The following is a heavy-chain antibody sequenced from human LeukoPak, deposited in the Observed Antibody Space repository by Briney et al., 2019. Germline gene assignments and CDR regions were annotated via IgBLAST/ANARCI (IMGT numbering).Heavy chain of an antibody. Sequence: SETLSLTCTVSGGSISSYYWSWIRQPPGKGLEWIGYIYYSGSTNCNPSLKSRVTISVDTSKNQFSLKLSSVTAADTAVYYCARDRYGDYGDGFDYWGQGTLVTVSS. CDR2: IYYSGST. V-gene: IGHV4-59*01. D-gene: IGHD4-17*01. CDR1: GGSISSYY. CDR3: ARDRYGDYGDGFDY. J-gene: IGHJ4*02.